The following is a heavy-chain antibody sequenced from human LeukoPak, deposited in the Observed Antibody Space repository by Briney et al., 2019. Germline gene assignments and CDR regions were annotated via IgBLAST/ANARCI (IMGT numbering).Heavy chain of an antibody. J-gene: IGHJ4*02. D-gene: IGHD2-2*01. V-gene: IGHV3-64*01. Sequence: GGSLRLSCAASGFTFSSYAMHWVRQAPGKGLEYVSAISSNGGSTYYANSVKGRFTISRDNSKNTLYLQMGSLRAEDMAVYYCARGGSIVVPAAMLDFDYWGQGTLVTVSS. CDR1: GFTFSSYA. CDR2: ISSNGGST. CDR3: ARGGSIVVPAAMLDFDY.